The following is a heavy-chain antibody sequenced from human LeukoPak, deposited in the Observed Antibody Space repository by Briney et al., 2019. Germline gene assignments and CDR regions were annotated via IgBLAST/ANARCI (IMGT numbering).Heavy chain of an antibody. CDR3: AQPTSYMSGWYGLLDY. J-gene: IGHJ4*02. D-gene: IGHD6-19*01. CDR1: GFTFSNYA. V-gene: IGHV3-23*01. Sequence: GGSLRLSCAASGFTFSNYAMTWVRQAPRKGLEWVSSFSGSDDRTFYADSVKGRFTISRDNSKSTVYLQMNSLTTEDTAVYYCAQPTSYMSGWYGLLDYWGRGTLVTVSS. CDR2: FSGSDDRT.